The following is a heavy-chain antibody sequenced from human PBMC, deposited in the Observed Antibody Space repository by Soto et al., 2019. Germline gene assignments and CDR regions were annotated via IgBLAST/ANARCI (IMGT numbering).Heavy chain of an antibody. CDR1: GGCLSSSRYY. J-gene: IGHJ4*02. V-gene: IGHV4-39*01. CDR3: ARGDYESDY. D-gene: IGHD4-17*01. Sequence: SHTLSLTCTVSGGCLSSSRYYWGWIRQPPGKGLEWIGSIYYSGSTYYNPSLKSRVTISVDTSKNQFSLKLSSVTAADTAVYYCARGDYESDYWGQGTLVTVSS. CDR2: IYYSGST.